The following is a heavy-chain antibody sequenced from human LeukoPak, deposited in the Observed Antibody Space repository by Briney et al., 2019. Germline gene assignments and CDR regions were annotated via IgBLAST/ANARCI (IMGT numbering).Heavy chain of an antibody. Sequence: PSETLSLTCTVSGGSISSSSYYWGWIRQPPGKGLEWIGSIYYSGSTYYNPSLKSRVTISVDTSKNQFSLKLSSVTAADTAVYYCASRGGVRGIYFDYWGQGTLVTVSS. CDR1: GGSISSSSYY. D-gene: IGHD3-10*01. CDR2: IYYSGST. CDR3: ASRGGVRGIYFDY. J-gene: IGHJ4*02. V-gene: IGHV4-39*07.